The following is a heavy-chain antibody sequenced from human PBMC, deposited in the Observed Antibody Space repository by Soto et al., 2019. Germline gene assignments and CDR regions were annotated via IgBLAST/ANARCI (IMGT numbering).Heavy chain of an antibody. V-gene: IGHV3-15*07. CDR1: GFTFSNAW. CDR2: IKSKSDGGTT. J-gene: IGHJ4*01. CDR3: STDTYMHLIVVRFDY. D-gene: IGHD3-22*01. Sequence: LRLSCAASGFTFSNAWINWVRQAPGKGLEWVGRIKSKSDGGTTDYAAPVKGRFAISRDDSKNLVYMQMNSLKTEDTAVYYCSTDTYMHLIVVRFDYWGHGTLVTVSS.